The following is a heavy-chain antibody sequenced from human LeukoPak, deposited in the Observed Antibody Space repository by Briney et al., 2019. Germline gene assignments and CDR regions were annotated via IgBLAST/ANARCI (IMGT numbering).Heavy chain of an antibody. V-gene: IGHV3-23*01. D-gene: IGHD3-22*01. CDR3: TKGPQVGSGYHPDY. Sequence: GGSLRLSCAAPGFTLSDYAMSWVRQAPGKGLEWVSGISGSGDTIYYADSVKGRFTISRDNSKNTMYLQMNSLRDDDTALYYCTKGPQVGSGYHPDYWGQGTLVTVSS. J-gene: IGHJ4*02. CDR1: GFTLSDYA. CDR2: ISGSGDTI.